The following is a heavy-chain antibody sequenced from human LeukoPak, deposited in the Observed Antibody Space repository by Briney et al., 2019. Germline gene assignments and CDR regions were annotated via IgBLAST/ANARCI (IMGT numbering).Heavy chain of an antibody. V-gene: IGHV4-39*07. D-gene: IGHD6-19*01. Sequence: SETLSLTCTVSGGSIRSSYYYWGWIRQPPGKGLEWIGSIYDSGSTYYNPSLKSRVTISVDTSKNQFSLKLSSVTAADTAVYYCARDHSSGWYEGNWFDPWGQGTLVTVSS. J-gene: IGHJ5*02. CDR2: IYDSGST. CDR3: ARDHSSGWYEGNWFDP. CDR1: GGSIRSSYYY.